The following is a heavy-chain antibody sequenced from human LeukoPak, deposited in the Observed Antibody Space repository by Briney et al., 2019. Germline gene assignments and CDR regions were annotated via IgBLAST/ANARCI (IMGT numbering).Heavy chain of an antibody. CDR3: AGKDPATDSAVDY. CDR1: GYTFTGYY. J-gene: IGHJ4*02. D-gene: IGHD2-15*01. Sequence: GASVTVSCKASGYTFTGYYMHWVRQAPGQGLEWMGWINPNSGGTNYAQKFQGRVTMIRDTSISTAYMELSRLRSDDTAVYYCAGKDPATDSAVDYWGQGTPVTVSS. V-gene: IGHV1-2*02. CDR2: INPNSGGT.